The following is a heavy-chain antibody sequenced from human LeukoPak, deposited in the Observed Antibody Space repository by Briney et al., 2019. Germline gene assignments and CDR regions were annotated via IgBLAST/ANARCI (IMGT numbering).Heavy chain of an antibody. CDR1: GFTFDDYA. V-gene: IGHV3-9*01. CDR2: ISWNSGSI. D-gene: IGHD3-9*01. Sequence: GGSLRLSCAASGFTFDDYAMHCVRQAPGKGLEWVSGISWNSGSIGYADSVKGRFTISRDNAKNSLYLQMNSLRAEDTALYYCAKDKHYDILTGSNNWFDPWGQGTLVTVSS. J-gene: IGHJ5*02. CDR3: AKDKHYDILTGSNNWFDP.